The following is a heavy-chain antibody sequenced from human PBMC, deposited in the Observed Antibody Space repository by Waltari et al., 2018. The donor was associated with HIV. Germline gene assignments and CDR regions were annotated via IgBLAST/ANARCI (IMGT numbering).Heavy chain of an antibody. D-gene: IGHD3-22*01. V-gene: IGHV2-5*02. CDR2: IYWDDDK. J-gene: IGHJ5*02. Sequence: QITLKESGPTLVKPTQTLTLTCTFSGFSLSTSGVGVGWIRQPPRKALEWLALIYWDDDKRYSPSLKSRLTITKDTSKNQVVLTMTNMDPVDTATYYCAHKPYDSSGYYSNPVWFDPWGQGTLVTVSS. CDR3: AHKPYDSSGYYSNPVWFDP. CDR1: GFSLSTSGVG.